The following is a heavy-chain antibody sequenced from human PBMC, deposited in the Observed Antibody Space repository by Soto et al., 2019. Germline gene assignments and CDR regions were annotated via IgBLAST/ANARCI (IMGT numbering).Heavy chain of an antibody. CDR3: ARGGIAVAGVDY. J-gene: IGHJ4*02. CDR1: GGTFSSYA. V-gene: IGHV1-69*13. D-gene: IGHD6-19*01. Sequence: SVKVSCKASGGTFSSYAISWVRQAPGQGLEWMGGIIPIFGTANYAQKFQGRVTITADESTSTAYMELSSLRSEDTAVYYCARGGIAVAGVDYWGQGTLVTVSS. CDR2: IIPIFGTA.